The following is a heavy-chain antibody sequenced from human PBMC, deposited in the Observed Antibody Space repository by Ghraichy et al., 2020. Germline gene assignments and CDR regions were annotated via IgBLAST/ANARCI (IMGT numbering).Heavy chain of an antibody. CDR3: AKSWGYCSGGACPPYNWFDP. D-gene: IGHD2-15*01. CDR1: GFTFSFYA. CDR2: IGSSGGST. V-gene: IGHV3-23*01. Sequence: GGSLRLSCAASGFTFSFYAMSWVRQAPGKGLEWVSTIGSSGGSTYHADSVKGRFTVSRDNSKNTLFMQMSSLRAEDTAVYYCAKSWGYCSGGACPPYNWFDPWGQGTLVTVSS. J-gene: IGHJ5*02.